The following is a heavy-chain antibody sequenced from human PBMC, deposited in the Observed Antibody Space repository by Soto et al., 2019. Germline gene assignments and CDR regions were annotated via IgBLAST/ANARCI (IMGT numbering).Heavy chain of an antibody. D-gene: IGHD5-18*01. CDR3: ARADVDTDMVYFDY. Sequence: QVQLVQSGAEVKKPGSSVKVSCKASGGTFSSYTISWVRQAPGQGLEWMGRIIPILGIANYAQKFQGRVTITADKSTSTAYMELSSLRSEDTAVYYCARADVDTDMVYFDYWGQGTLVTVSS. CDR1: GGTFSSYT. J-gene: IGHJ4*02. CDR2: IIPILGIA. V-gene: IGHV1-69*02.